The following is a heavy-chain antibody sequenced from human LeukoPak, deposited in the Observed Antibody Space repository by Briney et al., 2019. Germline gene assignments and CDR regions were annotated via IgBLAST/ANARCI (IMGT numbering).Heavy chain of an antibody. J-gene: IGHJ6*02. V-gene: IGHV3-9*01. CDR3: AKDIGWGTVTTDGMDV. D-gene: IGHD4-17*01. CDR2: ISWNSGSI. CDR1: GFTFDDYA. Sequence: GRSLRLSCAASGFTFDDYAMHWVRQAPGKGLEWVSGISWNSGSIGYADSVKGRFTISRDNAKNSLYPQMNSLRAEDTALYYCAKDIGWGTVTTDGMDVWGQGTTVTVSS.